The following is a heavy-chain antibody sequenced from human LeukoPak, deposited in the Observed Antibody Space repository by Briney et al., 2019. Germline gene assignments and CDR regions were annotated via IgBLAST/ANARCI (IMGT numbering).Heavy chain of an antibody. CDR2: IGHVAGDI. J-gene: IGHJ4*01. D-gene: IGHD1-1*01. CDR3: ARDPYTGSMFDF. Sequence: PGGSLRLSCVTSGFTFTSVSMSWARQAPGKGLEWVAFIGHVAGDIFYGDSVKGRFNISRDDAKGSVYLQMSSLRVDDTAVYFCARDPYTGSMFDFWGHGTLVTVSS. V-gene: IGHV3-21*01. CDR1: GFTFTSVS.